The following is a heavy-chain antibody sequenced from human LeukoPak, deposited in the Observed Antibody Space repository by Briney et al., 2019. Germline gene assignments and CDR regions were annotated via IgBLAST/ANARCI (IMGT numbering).Heavy chain of an antibody. V-gene: IGHV3-21*01. CDR2: ISGSSSYI. J-gene: IGHJ4*02. CDR3: ARSDEYSSSPADY. CDR1: GFTFGDYL. Sequence: GRSLRLSCTASGFTFGDYLMSWFRQAPGKGLEWVSSISGSSSYIYYADSVKGRFTISRDNAKNSLYLQMNSLRAEDTAVYYCARSDEYSSSPADYWGQGTLVTVSS. D-gene: IGHD6-6*01.